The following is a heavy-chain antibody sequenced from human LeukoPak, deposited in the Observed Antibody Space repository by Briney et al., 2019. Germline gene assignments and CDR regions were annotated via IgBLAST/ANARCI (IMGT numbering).Heavy chain of an antibody. J-gene: IGHJ4*02. V-gene: IGHV3-23*01. CDR3: TKAPRRVVVTRTGYIIDY. CDR1: GFTFSSYA. Sequence: GGSLRLSCAASGFTFSSYAMTWVRLAPGKGLEWVSAISGGGINTYYADSVKGRFTISRDNSKNTLYLQMSSLRAEDTAIYYCTKAPRRVVVTRTGYIIDYWGQGTLVTVSS. D-gene: IGHD2-21*02. CDR2: ISGGGINT.